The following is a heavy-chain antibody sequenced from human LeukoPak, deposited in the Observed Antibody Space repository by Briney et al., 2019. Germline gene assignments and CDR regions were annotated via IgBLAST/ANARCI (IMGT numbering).Heavy chain of an antibody. CDR3: ACRDLSSTSSLP. Sequence: GESLKISCQGFGYSFTSYWIGWVRQVPGKGMEWMGVIYPGDSRVRQVTISVDKSISTAYLHWVSLKASDTAIYYCACRDLSSTSSLPWGQGTLVTVSS. V-gene: IGHV5-51*01. D-gene: IGHD6-6*01. J-gene: IGHJ5*02. CDR2: IYPGDS. CDR1: GYSFTSYW.